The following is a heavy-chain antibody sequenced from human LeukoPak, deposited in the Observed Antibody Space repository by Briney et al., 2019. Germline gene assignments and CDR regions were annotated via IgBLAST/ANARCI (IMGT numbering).Heavy chain of an antibody. D-gene: IGHD5-18*01. V-gene: IGHV1-8*01. CDR3: ARGPDTAIVSSYYYYGMDV. CDR1: GYTFTSYD. J-gene: IGHJ6*02. CDR2: MNPNSGNT. Sequence: ASVKVSCKASGYTFTSYDINWVRQATGRGLEWMGWMNPNSGNTGYAQKFQGRVTMTRNTSISTAYMELSSLRSEDTAVYYCARGPDTAIVSSYYYYGMDVWGQGTTVTVSS.